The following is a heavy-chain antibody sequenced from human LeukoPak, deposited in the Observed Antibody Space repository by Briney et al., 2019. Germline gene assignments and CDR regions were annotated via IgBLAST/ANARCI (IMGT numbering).Heavy chain of an antibody. CDR2: ISSSSSYI. Sequence: GGSLRLSCAASGFTFSSYSMNWVRQAPGKGLEWVSSISSSSSYIYYADSVRGRFTISRDNSRNTLYLQMDSLRSEDTAVYYCARDFFPVVDSTWYEIGYWGQGTLVTVSS. J-gene: IGHJ4*02. D-gene: IGHD2-21*01. CDR1: GFTFSSYS. V-gene: IGHV3-21*01. CDR3: ARDFFPVVDSTWYEIGY.